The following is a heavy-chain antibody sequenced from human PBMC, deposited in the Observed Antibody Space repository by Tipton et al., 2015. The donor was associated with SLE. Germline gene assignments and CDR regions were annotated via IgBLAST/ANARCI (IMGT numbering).Heavy chain of an antibody. CDR3: ARGPTRYYFDY. J-gene: IGHJ4*02. V-gene: IGHV4-59*01. CDR2: IYSSGTT. Sequence: TLSLTCTVSGGSITNYYWSWIRQPPGKGPECIGYIYSSGTTNYNPSLKSRVTISTDTSKKQFFLNLSTVTAADTAVFYCARGPTRYYFDYWGQGMLVTVSS. CDR1: GGSITNYY.